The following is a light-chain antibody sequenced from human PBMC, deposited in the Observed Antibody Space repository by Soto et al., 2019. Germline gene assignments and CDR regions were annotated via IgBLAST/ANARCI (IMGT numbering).Light chain of an antibody. V-gene: IGKV2-24*01. CDR2: KVS. Sequence: ENVLAQTPLSSPVTLGQPASISCRSSQTLVHRDGDTYLSWLHQRPGQPPRLLIYKVSNRFSGVPDRFSGSGAGTDFTLKISRVEAEDVGVYYCVQNTDFPYTFGPGTKVDIK. CDR3: VQNTDFPYT. CDR1: QTLVHRDGDTY. J-gene: IGKJ3*01.